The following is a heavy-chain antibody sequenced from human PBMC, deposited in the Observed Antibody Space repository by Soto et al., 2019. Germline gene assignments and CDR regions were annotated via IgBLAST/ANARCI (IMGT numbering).Heavy chain of an antibody. Sequence: GGSLRLSCSASVFTVSSNYMSWVRQAPGKGLEWVSVIYSGGSTYYADSVKGRFTISRDNSKNTLYLQMNSLRAEDTAVYYCARDPSPYYYDSRGHSGDQGGQGTRGTGSA. J-gene: IGHJ4*02. V-gene: IGHV3-53*05. CDR3: ARDPSPYYYDSRGHSGDQ. CDR2: IYSGGST. CDR1: VFTVSSNY. D-gene: IGHD3-22*01.